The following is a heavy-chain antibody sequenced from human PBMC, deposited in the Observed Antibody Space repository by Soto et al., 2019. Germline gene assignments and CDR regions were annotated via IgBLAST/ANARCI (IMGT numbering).Heavy chain of an antibody. CDR3: ARRKTIFGVVITGFAY. CDR2: IYSGGST. D-gene: IGHD3-3*01. J-gene: IGHJ4*02. V-gene: IGHV3-53*01. Sequence: EVQLVESGGGLIQPGGSLRLSCAASGFTVSSNYMSWVRQAPGKGLEWVSVIYSGGSTYYADSVKGRFTISRDNSKNTLYLQMNSLRAEDTAVYYCARRKTIFGVVITGFAYWGQGTLVTVSS. CDR1: GFTVSSNY.